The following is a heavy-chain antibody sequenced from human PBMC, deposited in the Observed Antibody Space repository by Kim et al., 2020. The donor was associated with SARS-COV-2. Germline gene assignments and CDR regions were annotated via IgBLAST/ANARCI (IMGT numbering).Heavy chain of an antibody. Sequence: GESLKISCQFSGYRSFTSYWISWVRQMPGRGLEWMGRIDVGDSYTNYSPSFQGHVTISVDKSTSTAYLQWSSLEASDTAIYYCARVKVSAFSDTYFDPWGLGTLVIVSS. CDR3: ARVKVSAFSDTYFDP. CDR1: GYRSFTSYW. D-gene: IGHD2-21*02. V-gene: IGHV5-10-1*01. CDR2: IDVGDSYT. J-gene: IGHJ5*02.